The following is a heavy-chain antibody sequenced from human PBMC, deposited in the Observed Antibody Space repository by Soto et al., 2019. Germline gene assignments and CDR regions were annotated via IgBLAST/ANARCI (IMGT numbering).Heavy chain of an antibody. Sequence: EVQLLESGGGLIQPGGSLRLSCAASGFTFSTYPMSWVRQTPGKGLEWVSTIGTTGGDKYYPDALKGRSTISRDDSKNTLYLQMNSLRAEDAAVYYCAKSRVDSGRGYFDLWGRGTLVTVSS. CDR2: IGTTGGDK. CDR3: AKSRVDSGRGYFDL. CDR1: GFTFSTYP. D-gene: IGHD6-25*01. V-gene: IGHV3-23*01. J-gene: IGHJ2*01.